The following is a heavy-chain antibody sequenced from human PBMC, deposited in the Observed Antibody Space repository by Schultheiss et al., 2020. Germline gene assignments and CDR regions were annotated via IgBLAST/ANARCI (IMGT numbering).Heavy chain of an antibody. CDR3: AREGPGYDSSLLKAFDI. CDR2: IYTSGST. CDR1: GGSISSYY. D-gene: IGHD3-22*01. J-gene: IGHJ3*02. V-gene: IGHV4-4*07. Sequence: SETLSLTCTVSGGSISSYYWSWIRQPAGKGLEWIGRIYTSGSTNYNPSLKSRVTISVDTSKNQFSLKLSSVTAADTAVYYCAREGPGYDSSLLKAFDIWGQGTMVTVSS.